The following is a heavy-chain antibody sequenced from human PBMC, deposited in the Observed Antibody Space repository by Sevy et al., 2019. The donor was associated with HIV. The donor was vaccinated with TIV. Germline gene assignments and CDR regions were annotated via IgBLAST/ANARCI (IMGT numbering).Heavy chain of an antibody. V-gene: IGHV3-21*04. CDR3: GRAGVGGWGNEYFHH. CDR2: ISTSSNYI. CDR1: GFTFSSYF. Sequence: GESLKISCAASGFTFSSYFMNWVRQAPGKGLEWVSTISTSSNYIYYADSVKGRFTISRDNAKNSLYLQMNSLRAEDTAGYYCGRAGVGGWGNEYFHHWGQGTLVTVSS. D-gene: IGHD3-16*01. J-gene: IGHJ1*01.